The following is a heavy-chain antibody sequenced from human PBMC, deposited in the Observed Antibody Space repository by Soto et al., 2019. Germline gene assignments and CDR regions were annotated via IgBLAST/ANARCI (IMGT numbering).Heavy chain of an antibody. CDR2: INPSGGST. CDR1: GYTFTSYY. J-gene: IGHJ6*02. D-gene: IGHD6-13*01. Sequence: VSVTLYCQAAGYTFTSYYMHWVRQAPGQGLEWMGIINPSGGSTSYAQKFQGRVTMTRDTSTSTVYMELSSLRSEDTAVYYCARDLIAAAGTYYYYGMDVWGQGTTVTVSS. V-gene: IGHV1-46*01. CDR3: ARDLIAAAGTYYYYGMDV.